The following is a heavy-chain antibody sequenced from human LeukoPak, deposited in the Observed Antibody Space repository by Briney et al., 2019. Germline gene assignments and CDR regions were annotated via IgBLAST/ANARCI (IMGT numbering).Heavy chain of an antibody. CDR2: IKQDGSEK. J-gene: IGHJ4*02. D-gene: IGHD6-19*01. V-gene: IGHV3-7*01. CDR1: GFTSSSYW. CDR3: ARVGYSSGWYSGFDY. Sequence: GSLRLSCAASGFTSSSYWISWVRQAPGKGLEWEANIKQDGSEKYYVDSVKGRFTISRDNAKNSLYLQMNSLRAEDTAVYYCARVGYSSGWYSGFDYWGQGTLVTVSS.